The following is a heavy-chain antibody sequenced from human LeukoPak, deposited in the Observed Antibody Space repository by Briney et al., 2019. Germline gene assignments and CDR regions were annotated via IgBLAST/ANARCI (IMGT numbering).Heavy chain of an antibody. D-gene: IGHD5-24*01. CDR2: ISSNSDYI. J-gene: IGHJ5*02. CDR3: ARGTEMATMGSWFDP. V-gene: IGHV3-21*01. Sequence: GGSLRLSCAASGFIFSSYNMNWVRQAPGKGLEWVSSISSNSDYIFYADSLKGRFTISRDNAKNSLYLQMNSLRADDTAVYYCARGTEMATMGSWFDPWGRGTLVTVSS. CDR1: GFIFSSYN.